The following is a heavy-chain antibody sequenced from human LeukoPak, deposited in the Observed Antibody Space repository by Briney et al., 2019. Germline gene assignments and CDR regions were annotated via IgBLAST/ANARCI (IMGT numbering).Heavy chain of an antibody. D-gene: IGHD1-7*01. CDR1: GFTFSSYE. CDR2: ISSSGSTI. Sequence: GGSLRLSCAASGFTFSSYEMNWVRQAPGKGLEWVSYISSSGSTIYYADSVKGRFTISRDNAKNSLYLQMNSLRAEDTAVYYCARVRRPGITGTTDAFDIWGQGTMVTVSS. V-gene: IGHV3-48*03. J-gene: IGHJ3*02. CDR3: ARVRRPGITGTTDAFDI.